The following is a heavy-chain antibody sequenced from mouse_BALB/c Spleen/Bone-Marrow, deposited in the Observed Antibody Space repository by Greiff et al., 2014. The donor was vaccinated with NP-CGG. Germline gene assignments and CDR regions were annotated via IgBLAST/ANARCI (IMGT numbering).Heavy chain of an antibody. CDR3: SRGGNFDVMDY. CDR2: INPSNGVN. J-gene: IGHJ4*01. V-gene: IGHV1S81*02. Sequence: QVHVKQSGAELVKPGASVKLSCKASGYTFTSYYMYWVKQRPGQGLEWIGGINPSNGVNNSNEKFKSKASLTVDKSSSTAYMQLSSLTSEDSAVCYCSRGGNFDVMDYWGQGTSVTVSS. CDR1: GYTFTSYY. D-gene: IGHD2-1*01.